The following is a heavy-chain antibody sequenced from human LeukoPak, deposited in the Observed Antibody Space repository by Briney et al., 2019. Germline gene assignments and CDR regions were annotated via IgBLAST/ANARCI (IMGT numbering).Heavy chain of an antibody. J-gene: IGHJ4*02. CDR2: ISGSGGST. V-gene: IGHV3-23*01. CDR3: AKCGYFDWLLTFDY. CDR1: GFTFSSYA. Sequence: PGGSLRLSCAAPGFTFSSYAMSWVRQAPGKGLEWVSAISGSGGSTYYADSVKGRFTISRDNSKNTLYLQMNSLRAEDTAVYYCAKCGYFDWLLTFDYWGQGTLVTVSS. D-gene: IGHD3-9*01.